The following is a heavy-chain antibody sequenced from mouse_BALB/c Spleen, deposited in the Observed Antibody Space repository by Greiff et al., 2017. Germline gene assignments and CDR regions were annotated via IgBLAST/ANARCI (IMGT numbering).Heavy chain of an antibody. D-gene: IGHD2-3*01. V-gene: IGHV2-9*02. CDR2: IWAGGST. CDR3: ARDDDGSYDYAMDY. Sequence: QVTLKESGPGLVAPSQSLSITCTVSGFSLTSYGVHWVRQPPGKGLEWLGVIWAGGSTNYNSALMSRLSISKDNSKSQVFLKMNSLQTDDTAMYYCARDDDGSYDYAMDYWGQGTSVTVSS. J-gene: IGHJ4*01. CDR1: GFSLTSYG.